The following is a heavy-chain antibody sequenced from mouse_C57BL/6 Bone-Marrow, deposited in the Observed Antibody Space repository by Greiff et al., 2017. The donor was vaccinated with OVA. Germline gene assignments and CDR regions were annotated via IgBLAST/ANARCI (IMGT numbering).Heavy chain of an antibody. CDR2: INPNYGTT. V-gene: IGHV1-39*01. D-gene: IGHD1-1*01. Sequence: VQLKESGPELVKPGASVKISCKASGYSFTDYNMNWVKQSNGKSLEWIGVINPNYGTTSYNQKFKGKATLTVDQSSSTAYMQLNSLISEDSAVYYCYYYGSSPWYFDVWGTGTTVTVSS. J-gene: IGHJ1*03. CDR1: GYSFTDYN. CDR3: YYYGSSPWYFDV.